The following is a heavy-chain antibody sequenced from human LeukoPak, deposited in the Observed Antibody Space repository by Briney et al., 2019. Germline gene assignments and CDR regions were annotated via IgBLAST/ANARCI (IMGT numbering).Heavy chain of an antibody. V-gene: IGHV4-39*01. CDR1: GGSITNNNYY. J-gene: IGHJ3*02. D-gene: IGHD3-10*01. CDR2: LYYSGST. Sequence: SETLSLTCTVSGGSITNNNYYWDWIRQPPGKGLEWIGDLYYSGSTHYNPSLKSRVTLSVDTSKNQFSLKLSSVSAADTAVYYCARGLGYGSGSYYLGFDMWGQGTMVTVSS. CDR3: ARGLGYGSGSYYLGFDM.